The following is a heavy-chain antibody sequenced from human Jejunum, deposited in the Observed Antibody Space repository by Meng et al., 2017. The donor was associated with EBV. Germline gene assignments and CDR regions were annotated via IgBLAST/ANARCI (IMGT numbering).Heavy chain of an antibody. D-gene: IGHD1-1*01. V-gene: IGHV4-28*01. CDR3: AKRMPGTGFDY. J-gene: IGHJ4*02. CDR1: GYSMSNSNW. Sequence: QLQGWGPGLVKPSDTLSRTCAVSGYSMSNSNWWGWIRQPPGKGLEWIGYIYYTGTTYYNPSLKSRVTMSIDTSKNHFSLKLTSVTTMDTAVYYCAKRMPGTGFDYWGQGTLVTVSS. CDR2: IYYTGTT.